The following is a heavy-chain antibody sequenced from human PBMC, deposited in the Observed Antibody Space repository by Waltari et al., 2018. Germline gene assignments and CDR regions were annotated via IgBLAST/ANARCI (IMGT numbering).Heavy chain of an antibody. V-gene: IGHV3-11*01. CDR2: ISSSGSTI. J-gene: IGHJ6*02. D-gene: IGHD3-22*01. CDR3: ARDRMVYYDSSGYYYYYYGMDV. CDR1: GFTFSDYY. Sequence: AASGFTFSDYYMSWIRQAPGKGLEWVSYISSSGSTIYYADSVKGPFNIAKDNAKNSLYLQMNSLRAEDTAVYYCARDRMVYYDSSGYYYYYYGMDVWGQGTTVTVSS.